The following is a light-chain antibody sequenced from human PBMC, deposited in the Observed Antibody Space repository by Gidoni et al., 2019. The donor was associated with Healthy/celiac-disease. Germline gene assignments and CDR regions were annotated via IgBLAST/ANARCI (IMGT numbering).Light chain of an antibody. J-gene: IGLJ1*01. CDR2: KDN. CDR1: ALPKQY. Sequence: SYELTQPPSVSVSPGQTARITCSGDALPKQYAYWYQQKPGQAPVLVIHKDNERPSGIPERFSGSSSGTTVTLTISGVQAEDEADYYCQSADSSGTVRVFGLGTKVTVL. CDR3: QSADSSGTVRV. V-gene: IGLV3-25*03.